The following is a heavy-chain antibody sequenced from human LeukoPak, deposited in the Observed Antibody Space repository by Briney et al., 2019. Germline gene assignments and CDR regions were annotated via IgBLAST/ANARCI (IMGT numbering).Heavy chain of an antibody. Sequence: PSETLSLTCAVYGGSFSGYYWSWIRQPPGKGLEWIGEINHSGSTNYNPSLKSRVTISVDTSKNQFSLKLSSVTAADTAVYYCARHADVIVVVPAANSWFDPWGQGTLVTVSS. D-gene: IGHD2-2*01. V-gene: IGHV4-34*01. CDR3: ARHADVIVVVPAANSWFDP. J-gene: IGHJ5*02. CDR2: INHSGST. CDR1: GGSFSGYY.